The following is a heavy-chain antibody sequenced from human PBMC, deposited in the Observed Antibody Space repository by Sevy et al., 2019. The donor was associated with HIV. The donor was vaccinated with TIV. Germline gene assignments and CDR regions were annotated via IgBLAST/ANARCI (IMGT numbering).Heavy chain of an antibody. J-gene: IGHJ6*02. CDR3: TTVVKNDFWNGHVNYYGLDV. Sequence: GGSLRLSCAASGFTFSYAWMSWVRQAPGKGLEWVGRIVRKADGGTTDYAAPVNGRFTISRDDSKNTLYLQMNSLKTEDTALYYCTTVVKNDFWNGHVNYYGLDVWGQGTTVTVSS. CDR2: IVRKADGGTT. CDR1: GFTFSYAW. V-gene: IGHV3-15*04. D-gene: IGHD3-3*01.